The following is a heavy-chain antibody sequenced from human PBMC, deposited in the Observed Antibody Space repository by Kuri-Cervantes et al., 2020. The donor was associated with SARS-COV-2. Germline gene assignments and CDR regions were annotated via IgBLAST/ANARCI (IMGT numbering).Heavy chain of an antibody. CDR3: ARYYYDSRGYVFFDY. CDR2: FSGSGTNS. J-gene: IGHJ4*02. D-gene: IGHD3-22*01. V-gene: IGHV3-23*01. Sequence: GESLKISCAASGFTFSSYAMHWVRQAPGKGPEWVSGFSGSGTNSDYAESVRGRFTISRDNSKNTLFLQMSSLRAEDTAIYYCARYYYDSRGYVFFDYWGRGNPVTVSS. CDR1: GFTFSSYA.